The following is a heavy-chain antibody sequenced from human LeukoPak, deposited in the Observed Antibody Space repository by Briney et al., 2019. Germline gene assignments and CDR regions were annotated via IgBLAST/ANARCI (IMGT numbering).Heavy chain of an antibody. CDR2: ISGSGGST. V-gene: IGHV3-23*01. D-gene: IGHD7-27*01. CDR1: GFTFSSYA. Sequence: GGSLRLSCAASGFTFSSYAMSWVSQAPGKGLEWVSAISGSGGSTYYADSVKGRFTISRYNSKNTLFLQMNSLRAEDTAVYYCAKDGGLWVSAHWGDSWGRGTLVTVSS. CDR3: AKDGGLWVSAHWGDS. J-gene: IGHJ4*02.